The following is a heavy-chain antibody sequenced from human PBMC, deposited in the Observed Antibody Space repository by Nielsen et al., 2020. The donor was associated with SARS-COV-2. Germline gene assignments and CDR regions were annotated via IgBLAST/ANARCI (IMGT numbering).Heavy chain of an antibody. V-gene: IGHV1-69*13. J-gene: IGHJ4*02. D-gene: IGHD5-12*01. CDR1: GDTFSRNA. Sequence: SVKVSCKASGDTFSRNALNWVRQAPGQGLEWLGGIITLFGTTNYAQKFQGRVTVTADESTSTAYMELSSLRSEDTAVYYCARDGLSGYGKFFDYWGQGTLVTVSS. CDR2: IITLFGTT. CDR3: ARDGLSGYGKFFDY.